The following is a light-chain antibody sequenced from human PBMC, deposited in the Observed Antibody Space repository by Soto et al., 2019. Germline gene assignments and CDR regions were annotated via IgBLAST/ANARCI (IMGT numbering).Light chain of an antibody. CDR2: DVN. CDR3: SSYAGNYTLD. CDR1: SSDVGGYNY. V-gene: IGLV2-11*01. J-gene: IGLJ2*01. Sequence: QSVLTQPPSASGSPGQSVTISCTGTSSDVGGYNYVSWYQQHPGKAPKLMIYDVNKRPSGVPDRFSGSMSGNTASLTISGLQADDEADYHCSSYAGNYTLDFGGGTQLTVL.